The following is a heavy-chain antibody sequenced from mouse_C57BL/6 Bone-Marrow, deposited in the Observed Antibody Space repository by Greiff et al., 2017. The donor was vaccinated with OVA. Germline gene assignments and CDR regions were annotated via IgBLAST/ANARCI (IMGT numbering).Heavy chain of an antibody. J-gene: IGHJ3*01. CDR1: GFNIKDDY. D-gene: IGHD1-1*01. CDR2: IDPENGDT. Sequence: EVQLVESGAELVRPGASVKLSCTASGFNIKDDYMHWVKQRPEQGLEWIGWIDPENGDTEYASKFQGKATITADTSSNTAYLQLSSLTSEDTAVYYCTTGYFSAYWGQGTLVTVSA. CDR3: TTGYFSAY. V-gene: IGHV14-4*01.